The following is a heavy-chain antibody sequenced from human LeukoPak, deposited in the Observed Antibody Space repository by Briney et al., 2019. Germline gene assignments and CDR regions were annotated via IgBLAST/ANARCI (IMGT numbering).Heavy chain of an antibody. CDR3: ARGAYYYED. D-gene: IGHD3-22*01. J-gene: IGHJ4*02. Sequence: GGSLRLSCAASGFTFSSHSMNWVRQAPGKGLEWVSYISSSSSTIYYADSVKGRFTISRDNAKNSLYLHMNSLRAEDTAVYYCARGAYYYEDWGQGTLVTVSS. CDR1: GFTFSSHS. CDR2: ISSSSSTI. V-gene: IGHV3-48*01.